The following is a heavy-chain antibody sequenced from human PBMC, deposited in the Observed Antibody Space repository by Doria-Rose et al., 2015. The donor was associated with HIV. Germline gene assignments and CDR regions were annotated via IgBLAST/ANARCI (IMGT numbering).Heavy chain of an antibody. CDR3: ARTANWNDGRVDS. CDR2: TYIRGST. V-gene: IGHV4-61*02. J-gene: IGHJ4*02. D-gene: IGHD1-20*01. CDR1: GGSIGSGSYY. Sequence: VQLQESGPGVVKPSQTLSLTCTVSGGSIGSGSYYWSWIRQPAGKGLEWIGRTYIRGSTDYNPSLQSRVTISVDTSKNQFSLEVNPVTAAGTAVYYCARTANWNDGRVDSWGQGTSVIVSS.